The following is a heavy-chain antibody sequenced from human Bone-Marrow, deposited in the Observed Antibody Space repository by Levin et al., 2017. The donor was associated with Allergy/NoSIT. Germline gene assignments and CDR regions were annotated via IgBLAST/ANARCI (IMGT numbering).Heavy chain of an antibody. Sequence: PGGSLRLSCAASGFTFSSYEMNWVRQAPGKGLEWVSYISSSGSTIYYADSVKGRFTISRDNAKNSLYLQMNSLRAEDTAVYYCARDSFGPARTRYRRGYYYMDVWGKGTTVTVSS. CDR1: GFTFSSYE. CDR3: ARDSFGPARTRYRRGYYYMDV. CDR2: ISSSGSTI. J-gene: IGHJ6*03. V-gene: IGHV3-48*03. D-gene: IGHD1-1*01.